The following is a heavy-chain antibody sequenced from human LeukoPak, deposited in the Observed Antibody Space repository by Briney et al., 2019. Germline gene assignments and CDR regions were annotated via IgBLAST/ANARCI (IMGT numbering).Heavy chain of an antibody. CDR2: IKQDGSEK. V-gene: IGHV3-7*03. Sequence: PGGSLRLSCAASGFTFSSYWMSWVRQAPGKGLEWVANIKQDGSEKYYVDSVKGRFTISRDNAKNSLYLQMNSLRAEDTAVYYCAKVAPDIVVVVAAIQGWFDPWGQGTLVTVSS. CDR3: AKVAPDIVVVVAAIQGWFDP. D-gene: IGHD2-15*01. CDR1: GFTFSSYW. J-gene: IGHJ5*02.